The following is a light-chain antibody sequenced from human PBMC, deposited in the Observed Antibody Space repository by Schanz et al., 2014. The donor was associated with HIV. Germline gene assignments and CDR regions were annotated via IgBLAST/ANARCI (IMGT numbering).Light chain of an antibody. CDR2: SND. V-gene: IGLV1-47*02. J-gene: IGLJ3*02. CDR3: AAWDDSLSGWV. CDR1: SSNIGSNY. Sequence: QSVLTQPPSASGTPGQRVTISCSGSSSNIGSNYVYWYQQLPGTAPKLLMYSNDQRSSGVPDRFSGSKSGTSASLAISGLRSEDEADYYCAAWDDSLSGWVFGGGTKLTVL.